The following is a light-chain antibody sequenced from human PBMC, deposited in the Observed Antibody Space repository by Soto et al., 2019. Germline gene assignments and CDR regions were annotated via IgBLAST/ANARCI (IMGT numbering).Light chain of an antibody. CDR3: QHHYSTPPT. V-gene: IGKV4-1*01. J-gene: IGKJ1*01. Sequence: DIVMTQSPDSLAVSLGERATINCKSSQSVLYSSNNKNYLAWYQQKPGQPPKLLIYCASTRESGVPDRFSGSGSGTDFTLTISSPQAEDVAVYYCQHHYSTPPTFGQGTKVEVK. CDR1: QSVLYSSNNKNY. CDR2: CAS.